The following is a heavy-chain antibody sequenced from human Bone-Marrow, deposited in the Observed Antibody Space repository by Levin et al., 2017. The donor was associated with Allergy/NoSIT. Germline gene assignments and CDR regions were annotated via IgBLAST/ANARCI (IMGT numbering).Heavy chain of an antibody. CDR2: ISGSGSNV. CDR1: GFTFSSYE. V-gene: IGHV3-48*03. Sequence: GGSLRLSCAASGFTFSSYEMNWVRQTPEKGLEWVSYISGSGSNVYYSDSVRGPFTISRDNAKNLLFLQMHSLRVEDTAVYYCARGHDRQLWEGAHFDHWGRGTLVTVSS. J-gene: IGHJ4*02. D-gene: IGHD5-18*01. CDR3: ARGHDRQLWEGAHFDH.